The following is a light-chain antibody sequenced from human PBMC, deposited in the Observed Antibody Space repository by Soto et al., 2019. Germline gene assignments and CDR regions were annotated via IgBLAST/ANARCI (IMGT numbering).Light chain of an antibody. Sequence: EVVLTQSPATLSVSPGDRATLSCRASQDIGSAVAWYHQRSGQAPRLLIFDASIRVPTTPARFSGSVSGTEFTLTISSLESEDFAVYFCQQYGDRPRTFGQGT. CDR2: DAS. J-gene: IGKJ1*01. CDR1: QDIGSA. V-gene: IGKV3-15*01. CDR3: QQYGDRPRT.